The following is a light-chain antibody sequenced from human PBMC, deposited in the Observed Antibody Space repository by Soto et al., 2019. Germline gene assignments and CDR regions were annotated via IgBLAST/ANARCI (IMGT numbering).Light chain of an antibody. V-gene: IGKV3-15*01. Sequence: EIVMTQSPAILSVSPGERATLSCRASQSVSSNLAWYQQKPGQAPRLLIYGASTRATGIPARFSGSGSGTEFILTISSLQSEDFAVYYCQQYNNWPLTFGGGTKVDIK. CDR1: QSVSSN. CDR3: QQYNNWPLT. CDR2: GAS. J-gene: IGKJ4*01.